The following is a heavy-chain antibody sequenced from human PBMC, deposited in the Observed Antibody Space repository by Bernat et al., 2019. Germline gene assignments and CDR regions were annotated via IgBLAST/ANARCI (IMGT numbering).Heavy chain of an antibody. J-gene: IGHJ4*02. V-gene: IGHV3-23*01. CDR1: GFTFSSYA. CDR2: ISGSGGST. D-gene: IGHD3-10*01. Sequence: EVQLLESGGGLVQPGGSLRLSCAASGFTFSSYAMSWVRQAPGKGLEWVSGISGSGGSTYYADSVEGRFTICTDNTKNTLNLQMNSLRAEDTAVYYCAKGSGDYYGSGNPNYWGQGTLVTVSS. CDR3: AKGSGDYYGSGNPNY.